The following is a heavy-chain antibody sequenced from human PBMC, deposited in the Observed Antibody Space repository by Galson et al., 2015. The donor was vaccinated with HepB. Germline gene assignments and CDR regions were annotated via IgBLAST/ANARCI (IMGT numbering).Heavy chain of an antibody. Sequence: SLRLSCAASGFTFSSYAMSWVRQAPGKGLEWVSAVSGSGGGIYYADSVRGRFTISRDNPKNTLFLEMSSLRAEDTAVYYCAKTLEWWELRFYFDYWGQGTLVTVSS. J-gene: IGHJ4*02. CDR2: VSGSGGGI. V-gene: IGHV3-23*01. D-gene: IGHD4/OR15-4a*01. CDR1: GFTFSSYA. CDR3: AKTLEWWELRFYFDY.